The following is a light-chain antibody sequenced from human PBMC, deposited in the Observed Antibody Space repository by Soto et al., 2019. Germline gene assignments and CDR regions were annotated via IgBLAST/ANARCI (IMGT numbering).Light chain of an antibody. CDR1: QGISSA. CDR2: HAS. Sequence: AIQFTQSPSSLSASVVDRVTITCRANQGISSALAWYQHKPGKAPKLLISHASSLESGVPSRFSGSGSGTDFTLTISSLQPEDFATYHCQQFNTYPTFGGGTKVDIK. CDR3: QQFNTYPT. V-gene: IGKV1-13*02. J-gene: IGKJ4*01.